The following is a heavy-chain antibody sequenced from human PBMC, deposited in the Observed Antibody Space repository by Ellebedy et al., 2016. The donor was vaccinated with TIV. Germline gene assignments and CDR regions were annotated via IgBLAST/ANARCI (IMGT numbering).Heavy chain of an antibody. D-gene: IGHD3-16*01. CDR2: IGKSGTET. CDR3: AKGSFGETLFEY. V-gene: IGHV3-23*01. Sequence: GESLKISXAASGFTFSSYAMSWVRQAPGKGLEWVSSIGKSGTETYYAGSVKGRFTISRDNFKNTLFLQMDSLRAEDTALYYCAKGSFGETLFEYWGQGTLVTVSS. CDR1: GFTFSSYA. J-gene: IGHJ4*02.